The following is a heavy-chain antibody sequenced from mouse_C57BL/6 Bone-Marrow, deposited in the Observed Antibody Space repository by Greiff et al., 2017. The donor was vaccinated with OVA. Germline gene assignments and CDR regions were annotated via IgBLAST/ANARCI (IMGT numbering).Heavy chain of an antibody. J-gene: IGHJ1*03. V-gene: IGHV1-59*01. CDR3: LIYYGSL. CDR2: IDPSDSYT. Sequence: QVQLQQPGAELVRPGTSVKLSCKASGYTFTSYWMHWVKRRPGQGLEWIGVIDPSDSYTNYNQKFKGKATLTVDTSSSTAYMQLSSLTSEDSAVYYCLIYYGSLWGTGTTVTVSS. D-gene: IGHD2-2*01. CDR1: GYTFTSYW.